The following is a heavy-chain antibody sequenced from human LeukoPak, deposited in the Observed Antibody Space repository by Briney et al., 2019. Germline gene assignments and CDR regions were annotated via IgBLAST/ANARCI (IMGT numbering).Heavy chain of an antibody. CDR2: ISSSSSYI. V-gene: IGHV3-21*01. J-gene: IGHJ4*02. CDR3: ARDTRYYDSSGYSRLLDY. CDR1: GFTFSSYS. Sequence: GGSLRLSCAASGFTFSSYSMNWVRQAPGKGLEWVSSISSSSSYIYYADSVKGRFTISRDNAKNSLYLQMNSLRAEDTAVYYCARDTRYYDSSGYSRLLDYWGQGTLVTVSS. D-gene: IGHD3-22*01.